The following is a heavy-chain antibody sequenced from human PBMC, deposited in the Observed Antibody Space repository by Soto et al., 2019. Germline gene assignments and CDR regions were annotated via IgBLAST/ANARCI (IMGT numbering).Heavy chain of an antibody. Sequence: PSETLSLTCTVSGGSISSSSYYWGWIRRPPGKGLEWIGSIYYSGSTYYNPSLKSRVTISVDTSKNQFSLKLSSVTAADTAVYYCARCSGYYLNWFDPWGQGTLVTVSS. J-gene: IGHJ5*01. CDR3: ARCSGYYLNWFDP. CDR2: IYYSGST. CDR1: GGSISSSSYY. V-gene: IGHV4-39*01. D-gene: IGHD3-22*01.